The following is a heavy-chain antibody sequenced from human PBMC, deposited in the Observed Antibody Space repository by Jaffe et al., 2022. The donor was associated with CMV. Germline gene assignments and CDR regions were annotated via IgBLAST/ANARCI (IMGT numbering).Heavy chain of an antibody. CDR1: GFTFNSYG. Sequence: QVRLVESGGGVVQPGRSLRLSCAASGFTFNSYGMHWVRQAPGKGLEWVAVISYDGNNKYYADSVKGRFTISRDKSRNTLFLQMNSLRAEDTAVYYCAEGSSGWEFEYWGHGTLVTVSS. CDR2: ISYDGNNK. D-gene: IGHD6-19*01. V-gene: IGHV3-30*03. CDR3: AEGSSGWEFEY. J-gene: IGHJ4*01.